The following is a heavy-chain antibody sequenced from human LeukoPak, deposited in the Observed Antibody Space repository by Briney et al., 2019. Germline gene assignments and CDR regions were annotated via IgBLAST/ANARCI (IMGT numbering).Heavy chain of an antibody. CDR3: ARDKGSTVTTTDYYYYMDV. CDR1: GGTFSSYA. J-gene: IGHJ6*03. V-gene: IGHV1-69*05. Sequence: GSSVKVSCKASGGTFSSYAISWVRQAPGQGLEWMGGIIPIFGTANYAQKFQGRVTSTTDESTSTAYMELSSLRSEDTAVYYCARDKGSTVTTTDYYYYMDVWGKGTTVAVSS. D-gene: IGHD4-17*01. CDR2: IIPIFGTA.